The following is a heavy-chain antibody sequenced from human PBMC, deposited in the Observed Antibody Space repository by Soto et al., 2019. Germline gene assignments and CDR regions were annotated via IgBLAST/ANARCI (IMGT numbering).Heavy chain of an antibody. CDR1: GFTFSSYS. J-gene: IGHJ4*02. D-gene: IGHD5-18*01. V-gene: IGHV3-21*01. CDR3: ARGGYSYGDYFDY. CDR2: ISSSSSYV. Sequence: GSLRLSCAASGFTFSSYSMNWVRQAPGKGLEWVSSISSSSSYVYYADSVKGRFTISRDNAKNSLYLQMNSLRAEDTAVYYCARGGYSYGDYFDYWGQGTLVTVSS.